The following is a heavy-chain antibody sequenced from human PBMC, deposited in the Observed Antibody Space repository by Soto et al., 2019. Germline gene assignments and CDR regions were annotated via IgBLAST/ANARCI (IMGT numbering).Heavy chain of an antibody. CDR1: GGTLSSYA. V-gene: IGHV1-69*13. J-gene: IGHJ6*02. CDR2: IIPIFGTA. Sequence: SVKVSCKASGGTLSSYAISWVRQAPGEGLEWMGGIIPIFGTANYAQKFQGRVTITADESTSTAYMELSSLRSEDTAVYYCASSRLPYNYYYYYGMDVWAQGTTVTVSS. CDR3: ASSRLPYNYYYYYGMDV.